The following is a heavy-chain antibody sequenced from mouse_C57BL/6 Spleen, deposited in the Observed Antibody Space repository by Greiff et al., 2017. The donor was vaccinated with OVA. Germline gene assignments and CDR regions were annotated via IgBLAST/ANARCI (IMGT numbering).Heavy chain of an antibody. D-gene: IGHD2-2*01. Sequence: VKLMESGAELARPGASVKMSCKASGYTFTSYTMHWVKQRPGQGLEWIGYINPSSGYTKYNQKFKDKATLTADKSSSTAYMQLSSLTSEDSAVYYCARGYDDWYFDVWGTGTTVTVSS. CDR1: GYTFTSYT. V-gene: IGHV1-4*01. CDR2: INPSSGYT. CDR3: ARGYDDWYFDV. J-gene: IGHJ1*03.